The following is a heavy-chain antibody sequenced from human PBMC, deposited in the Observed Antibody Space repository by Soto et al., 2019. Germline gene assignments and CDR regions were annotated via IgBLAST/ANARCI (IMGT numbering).Heavy chain of an antibody. J-gene: IGHJ6*02. CDR2: VSTRGDIT. CDR1: GLNFNDYA. Sequence: EVHLLESGGDLVQPGVSLRLSCAASGLNFNDYAMTWVRQAPGKGLEWVASVSTRGDITYYSDSVKGRFTISRDNSKKTLFLHMNSLIAEDTALYYCARGDLGGSGAPASYYYSGWDVWCQGTKVSV. D-gene: IGHD3-10*01. CDR3: ARGDLGGSGAPASYYYSGWDV. V-gene: IGHV3-23*01.